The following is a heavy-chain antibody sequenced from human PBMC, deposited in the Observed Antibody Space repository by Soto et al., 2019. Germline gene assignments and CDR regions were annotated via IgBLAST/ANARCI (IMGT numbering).Heavy chain of an antibody. D-gene: IGHD2-2*01. V-gene: IGHV4-31*03. Sequence: QVQLQESGPGLVKPSQTLSLTCTVSGGSISSGGYYWSWIRQHPGKGLEWIGYIYYSGSTYYNPSPKSRVTISVDPSKNQFSLKLSSVTAADTAVYYCARSPPRYCSSTSCYGGRFDPWGQGTLVTVSS. J-gene: IGHJ5*02. CDR3: ARSPPRYCSSTSCYGGRFDP. CDR1: GGSISSGGYY. CDR2: IYYSGST.